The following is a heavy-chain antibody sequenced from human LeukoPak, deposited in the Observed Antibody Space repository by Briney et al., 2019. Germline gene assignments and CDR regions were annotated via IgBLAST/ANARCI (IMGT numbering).Heavy chain of an antibody. CDR3: ARSGSSLYYYTLDV. CDR2: ISSSGSTK. V-gene: IGHV3-48*03. J-gene: IGHJ6*02. CDR1: GFTFSSYE. Sequence: GGSLRLSCAASGFTFSSYEMNWVRQGPGKGLEWVSYISSSGSTKYYADSVKGRFTISRDNAKKSLYLQMGSLRAEDTAVYYCARSGSSLYYYTLDVWGQGTTVAVSS. D-gene: IGHD6-6*01.